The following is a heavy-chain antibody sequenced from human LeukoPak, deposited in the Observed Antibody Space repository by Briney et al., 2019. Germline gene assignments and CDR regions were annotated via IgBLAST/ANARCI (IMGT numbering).Heavy chain of an antibody. V-gene: IGHV3-15*01. CDR2: IKTETDGGTT. D-gene: IGHD5-18*01. CDR3: TTPQLWLRGALGY. J-gene: IGHJ4*02. Sequence: GGSLRLSCVGSGFIFSNAWMSWVRQAPGKGLEWVGRIKTETDGGTTDYAAPVKGRFTISRDDSKNTMYLQMNSLKTEDTAVYYCTTPQLWLRGALGYWGQGTLVTVTS. CDR1: GFIFSNAW.